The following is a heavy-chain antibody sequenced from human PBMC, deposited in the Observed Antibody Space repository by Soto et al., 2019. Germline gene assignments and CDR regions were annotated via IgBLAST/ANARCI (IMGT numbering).Heavy chain of an antibody. J-gene: IGHJ6*02. CDR2: MFYSGLT. D-gene: IGHD2-15*01. V-gene: IGHV4-39*01. CDR1: GYSVTSNDYY. Sequence: PSETLSLTCSVSGYSVTSNDYYWAWIRQPPGKGLEWIGSMFYSGLTYYNPSLKSRVTLSVDTSKNQFSVRLNSVTAADTAVYYCAPLSVSLSGPYGIHVWGQGTTVTVSS. CDR3: APLSVSLSGPYGIHV.